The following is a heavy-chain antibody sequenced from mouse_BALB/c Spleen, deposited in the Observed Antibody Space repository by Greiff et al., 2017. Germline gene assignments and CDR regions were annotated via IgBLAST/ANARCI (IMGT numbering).Heavy chain of an antibody. J-gene: IGHJ1*01. CDR2: ISDGGSYT. V-gene: IGHV5-4*02. D-gene: IGHD2-12*01. Sequence: EVQLVESGGGLVKPGGSLKLSCAASGFTFSDYYMYWVRQTPEKRLEWVATISDGGSYTYYPDSVKGRFTISRDNAKNNLYLQMSSLKSEDTAMYYCARDVTGYFDVWGAGTTVTVSS. CDR1: GFTFSDYY. CDR3: ARDVTGYFDV.